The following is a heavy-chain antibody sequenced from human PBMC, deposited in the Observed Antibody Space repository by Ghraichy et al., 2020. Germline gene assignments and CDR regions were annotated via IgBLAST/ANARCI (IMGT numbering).Heavy chain of an antibody. CDR3: ARHLDLTGYYPLFDY. V-gene: IGHV4-39*01. CDR1: GGSISSSSYY. J-gene: IGHJ4*02. CDR2: IYYSGST. D-gene: IGHD3-9*01. Sequence: SETLSLTCTVSGGSISSSSYYWGWIRQPPGKGLEWIGSIYYSGSTYYNPSLKSRVTISVDTSKNQFSLKLSSVTAADTAVYYCARHLDLTGYYPLFDYWGQGTLVTVSS.